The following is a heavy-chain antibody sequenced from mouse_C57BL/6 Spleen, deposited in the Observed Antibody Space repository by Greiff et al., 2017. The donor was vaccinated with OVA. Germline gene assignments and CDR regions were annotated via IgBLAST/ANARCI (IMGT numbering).Heavy chain of an antibody. CDR1: GYAFTNYL. Sequence: VQLQQSGAELVRPGTSVKVSCKASGYAFTNYLIEWVKQRPGQGLEWIGVINPGSGGTNYNEKFKGKATLTADKSSSTAYMQLSSLTSEDSAVYFCARENAVYYAMDYWGQGTSVTVSA. CDR2: INPGSGGT. V-gene: IGHV1-54*01. J-gene: IGHJ4*01. CDR3: ARENAVYYAMDY.